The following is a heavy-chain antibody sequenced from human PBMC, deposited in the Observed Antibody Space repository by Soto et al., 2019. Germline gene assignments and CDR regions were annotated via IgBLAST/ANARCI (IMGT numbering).Heavy chain of an antibody. V-gene: IGHV4-4*02. Sequence: SETRSLTCAVSGDSISSTFWWTWVRQPPGKGLEWIGEVYHSGSTRYNPSLKSRVTISVDKPNNQFSLKLSSMTGADTAVYYCATRPPQIVVPILPFPSWGQGTPVTVSS. CDR1: GDSISSTFW. J-gene: IGHJ5*02. CDR3: ATRPPQIVVPILPFPS. D-gene: IGHD2-15*01. CDR2: VYHSGST.